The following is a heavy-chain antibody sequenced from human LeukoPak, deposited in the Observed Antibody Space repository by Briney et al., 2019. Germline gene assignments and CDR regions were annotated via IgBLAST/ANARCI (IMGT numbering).Heavy chain of an antibody. CDR3: ATRGRQKTYYYYGMDV. J-gene: IGHJ6*02. CDR1: GGTFSSYA. D-gene: IGHD5-12*01. V-gene: IGHV1-69*01. Sequence: SVKVSCKASGGTFSSYAISWVRQAPGQGLEWMGGIIPIFGTANYAQKFQGRVTITADESTSTAYKELSSLRSEDTAVYYCATRGRQKTYYYYGMDVWGQGTTVTVSS. CDR2: IIPIFGTA.